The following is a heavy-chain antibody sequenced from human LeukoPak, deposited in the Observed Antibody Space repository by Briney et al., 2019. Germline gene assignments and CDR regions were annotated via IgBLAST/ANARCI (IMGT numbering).Heavy chain of an antibody. Sequence: SETLSLTCTVSGYSISSGYYWGWIRQPPGKGLEWIGSIYHSGSTYYNPSLESRVTISADTSKNQFSLKLSSVTAADTAVYYCARLHDNYCDYWGQGTLVTVSS. D-gene: IGHD3-9*01. CDR1: GYSISSGYY. V-gene: IGHV4-38-2*02. CDR3: ARLHDNYCDY. CDR2: IYHSGST. J-gene: IGHJ4*02.